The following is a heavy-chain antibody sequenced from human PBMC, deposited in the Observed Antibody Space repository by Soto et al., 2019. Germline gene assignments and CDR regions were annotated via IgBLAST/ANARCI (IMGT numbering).Heavy chain of an antibody. CDR2: ISAYNGNT. CDR1: GYTFTSYG. V-gene: IGHV1-18*01. Sequence: QVQLVQSGAEVKKPGASVKVSCKASGYTFTSYGISWVRQAPGQGLEWMGWISAYNGNTNYAQKLQGRVTMTTDTSTRTAYMERRSLRSDETAVYYCARTPRNSVALQQYGMDVWGQGTTVTVSS. J-gene: IGHJ6*02. D-gene: IGHD6-19*01. CDR3: ARTPRNSVALQQYGMDV.